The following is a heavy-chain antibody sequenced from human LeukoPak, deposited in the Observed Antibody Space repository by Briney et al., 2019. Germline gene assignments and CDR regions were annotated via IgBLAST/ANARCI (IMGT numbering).Heavy chain of an antibody. CDR2: ISYDGSNK. Sequence: PGRSPRLSCAASGFTFSSYGMHWVRQAPGKGLEWVAVISYDGSNKYYADSVKGRFTISRDNSKNTLYLQMNSLRAEDTAVYYCAKDGGDCSGGSCYTTFDYWGQGTLVTVSS. CDR3: AKDGGDCSGGSCYTTFDY. D-gene: IGHD2-15*01. CDR1: GFTFSSYG. V-gene: IGHV3-30*18. J-gene: IGHJ4*02.